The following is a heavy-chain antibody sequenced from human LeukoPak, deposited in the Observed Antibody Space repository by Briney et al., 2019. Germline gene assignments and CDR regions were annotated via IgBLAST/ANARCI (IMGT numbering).Heavy chain of an antibody. V-gene: IGHV1-18*01. Sequence: ASVTVSCTASGYTFTNYGISWVRQAPGQGLEWMGWISAYNGKTNYAQKLQGRVTMTTDTSTSTAYMELKSLRSDDTAVYYCARVSPRGVKDYWGQGTLVTVSS. CDR1: GYTFTNYG. CDR3: ARVSPRGVKDY. J-gene: IGHJ4*02. D-gene: IGHD3-10*01. CDR2: ISAYNGKT.